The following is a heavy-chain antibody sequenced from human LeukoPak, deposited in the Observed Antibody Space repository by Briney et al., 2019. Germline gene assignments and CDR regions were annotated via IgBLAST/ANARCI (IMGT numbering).Heavy chain of an antibody. CDR1: GFTFDDYA. V-gene: IGHV3-9*01. CDR2: ISWNSGSI. D-gene: IGHD4-23*01. J-gene: IGHJ3*02. CDR3: AKDVYGGNPRGAFDI. Sequence: GGSLRLSCAASGFTFDDYAMHWIRQAPGKGLEWVSGISWNSGSIGYADSVKGRFTISRDNAKNSLYLQMNSLRAEDTALYYCAKDVYGGNPRGAFDIWGQGTMVTVSS.